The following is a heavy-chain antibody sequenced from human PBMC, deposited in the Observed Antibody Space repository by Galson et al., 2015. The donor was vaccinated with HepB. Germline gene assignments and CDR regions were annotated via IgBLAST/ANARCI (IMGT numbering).Heavy chain of an antibody. CDR3: ARLDGSGSYYKYYFDY. J-gene: IGHJ4*02. D-gene: IGHD3-10*01. Sequence: SLRLSCAASGFTFSSYGMHWVRQAPGKGLEWVAVIWYDGSNKYYADSVKGRFTISRDNAKNSLYLQMNSLRAEDTAVYYCARLDGSGSYYKYYFDYWGQGTLVTVSS. CDR2: IWYDGSNK. V-gene: IGHV3-33*08. CDR1: GFTFSSYG.